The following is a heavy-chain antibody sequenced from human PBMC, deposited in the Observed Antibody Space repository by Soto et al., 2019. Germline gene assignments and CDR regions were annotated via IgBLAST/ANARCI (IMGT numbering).Heavy chain of an antibody. D-gene: IGHD6-13*01. J-gene: IGHJ1*01. CDR3: TTIGISWGA. V-gene: IGHV3-15*07. CDR2: IKSKTDGGTI. Sequence: EVQLVESGGGLVKPGGSLRLSCAASSFTFSNALMNWVRQAPGKGLEWVGRIKSKTDGGTIDYAAPVKGRFTISRDDSKTTLFLQMNSLKTEYTAMYYCTTIGISWGAWGQGTLVTVS. CDR1: SFTFSNAL.